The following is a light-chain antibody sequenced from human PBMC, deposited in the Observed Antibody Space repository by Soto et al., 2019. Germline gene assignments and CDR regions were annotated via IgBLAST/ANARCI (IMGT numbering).Light chain of an antibody. J-gene: IGKJ5*01. CDR3: QQSSTSPRT. Sequence: DIQMTQSPSTLSASIGDRVTITCRASESIRTWLAWYQHKPGKAPKFLIYDASSLESGVPSRFSGSGSGTEFTLTISNLQPDDFATYYCQQSSTSPRTFGQGTRLEIK. CDR1: ESIRTW. V-gene: IGKV1-5*01. CDR2: DAS.